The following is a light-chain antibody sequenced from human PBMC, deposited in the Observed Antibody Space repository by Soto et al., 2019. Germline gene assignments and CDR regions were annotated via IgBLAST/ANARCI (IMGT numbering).Light chain of an antibody. CDR1: SSDVGGYNY. V-gene: IGLV2-14*01. J-gene: IGLJ1*01. Sequence: QSALTQPASVSGSPGQSITISCTGTSSDVGGYNYVSWYQQHPGKAPKLMIYDVSKRPSGVSNRFSGSKSGNTASLTISGLQAEDEADYYCSSYISSSTLHVFGTGTKVTDL. CDR3: SSYISSSTLHV. CDR2: DVS.